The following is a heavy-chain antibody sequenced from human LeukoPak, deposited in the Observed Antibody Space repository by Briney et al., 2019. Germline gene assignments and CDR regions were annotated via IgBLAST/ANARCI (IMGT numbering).Heavy chain of an antibody. CDR3: ARGPAMGATYFEN. D-gene: IGHD1-26*01. Sequence: SGTLALTCTVSGGSISTYYWSWIRQPAGKGLEWIGRIHTSGSTLYDPSLKSRVTMSVDTSKNQFSLKLSSVSAADTAMYYCARGPAMGATYFENWGQGILVTVSS. V-gene: IGHV4-4*07. CDR2: IHTSGST. J-gene: IGHJ4*02. CDR1: GGSISTYY.